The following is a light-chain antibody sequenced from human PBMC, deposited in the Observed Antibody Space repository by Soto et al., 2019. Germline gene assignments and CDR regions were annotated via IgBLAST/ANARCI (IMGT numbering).Light chain of an antibody. CDR3: SSYTWSPTLYA. V-gene: IGLV2-23*01. CDR2: EDT. Sequence: QSALTKPASVSGSPGQSITISCASSDVGNFEHISWYQQHPGKGPKLIIYEDTRRPSGISARFSGSKSGNTASLIISGLQAEDEADYYCSSYTWSPTLYAFAGVSEFTVL. CDR1: SSDVGNFEH. J-gene: IGLJ1*01.